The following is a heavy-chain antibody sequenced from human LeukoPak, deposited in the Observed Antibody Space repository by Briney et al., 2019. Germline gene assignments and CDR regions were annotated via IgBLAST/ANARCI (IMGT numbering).Heavy chain of an antibody. CDR3: ARQGYYDILTGYSHNWFDP. J-gene: IGHJ5*02. CDR2: IYTSGST. D-gene: IGHD3-9*01. CDR1: GGSISSYY. V-gene: IGHV4-4*09. Sequence: SETLSLTCTVSGGSISSYYWSWNRQPPGKGLEWIGYIYTSGSTNYNPSLKSRVTISVDTSKNQFSLKLSSVTAADTAVYYCARQGYYDILTGYSHNWFDPWGQGTLVTVSS.